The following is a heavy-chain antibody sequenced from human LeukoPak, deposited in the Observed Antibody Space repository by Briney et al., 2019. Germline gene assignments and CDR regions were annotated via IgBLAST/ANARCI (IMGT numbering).Heavy chain of an antibody. D-gene: IGHD3-10*01. CDR1: GSTLTELS. CDR2: FDPEDGEA. CDR3: ARDHDYYGSGRDAFDI. Sequence: AXXKVXCRVSGSTLTELSXHWVRQAPGEXXEWMGGFDPEDGEAIYAQKFQGRVTMTEDTSTDTVYMELSSLRSEDTAVYYCARDHDYYGSGRDAFDIWGQGTMVTVST. J-gene: IGHJ3*02. V-gene: IGHV1-24*01.